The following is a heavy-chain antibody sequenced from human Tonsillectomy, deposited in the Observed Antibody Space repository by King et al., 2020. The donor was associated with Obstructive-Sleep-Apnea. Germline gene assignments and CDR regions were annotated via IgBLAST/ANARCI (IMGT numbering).Heavy chain of an antibody. D-gene: IGHD6-19*01. CDR2: IYYSGNT. V-gene: IGHV4-39*07. CDR3: AGGVSSNGRYEGWFFDL. J-gene: IGHJ2*01. CDR1: GASISSYTHY. Sequence: QLQESGPGLVKPSETLSLTCTVSGASISSYTHYWGWIRQSPGKGLEWIGSIYYSGNTHYNPSLKSRVTKSVDPIKNQYSLKLNSVTAADTAVYYCAGGVSSNGRYEGWFFDLWGRGILVIVSS.